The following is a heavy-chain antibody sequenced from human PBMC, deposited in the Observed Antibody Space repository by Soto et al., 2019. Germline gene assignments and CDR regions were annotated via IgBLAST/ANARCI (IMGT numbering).Heavy chain of an antibody. CDR1: GFSLSTSGVG. Sequence: QITLKKSGPTLVKPTQTLTQTCTFSGFSLSTSGVGVGWIRQPPGKALEWLALIYWNDDKRYSPSLKSRLTITKDTSKNRVVLTMANMDPVDTATYYCAHSRWQLVFLLGGRTILDSYGMDVWGQGTTVTVSS. V-gene: IGHV2-5*01. D-gene: IGHD6-6*01. CDR3: AHSRWQLVFLLGGRTILDSYGMDV. CDR2: IYWNDDK. J-gene: IGHJ6*02.